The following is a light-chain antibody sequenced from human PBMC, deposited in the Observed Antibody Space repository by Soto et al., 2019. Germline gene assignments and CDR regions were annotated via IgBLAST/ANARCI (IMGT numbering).Light chain of an antibody. Sequence: QSVLTQPASVSGSPGQSITISCTGTSSDVGGYNYVSWYQQHPGKAPKLMIYDVSNRPSGVSNRFSGSKSDNTASLTISGLQAEDEADYYCSSYTSSSIYILFGGGTKLTVL. V-gene: IGLV2-14*03. CDR1: SSDVGGYNY. CDR3: SSYTSSSIYIL. CDR2: DVS. J-gene: IGLJ2*01.